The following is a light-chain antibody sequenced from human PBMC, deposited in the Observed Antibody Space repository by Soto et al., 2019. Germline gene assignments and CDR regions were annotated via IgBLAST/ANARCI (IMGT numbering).Light chain of an antibody. V-gene: IGLV1-44*01. CDR3: AAWDDDLSGVV. J-gene: IGLJ2*01. CDR1: TSNIGGNA. CDR2: NNN. Sequence: QSVLTQPPSASGTPGQKVIISCSGSTSNIGGNAVNWYQQFSGTAPKVLIYNNNERPSGVPDRFSGSQSGTSASLAISGLRSEDEGHYYCAAWDDDLSGVVFGGGTQLTVL.